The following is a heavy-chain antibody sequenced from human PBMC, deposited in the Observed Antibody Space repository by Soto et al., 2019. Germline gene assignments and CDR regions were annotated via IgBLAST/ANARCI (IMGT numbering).Heavy chain of an antibody. J-gene: IGHJ4*02. CDR2: ISGSGGST. Sequence: GSLRLSCSASVFTFSSYAMSWVRQAPGKGLEWVSAISGSGGSTYYADSVKGRFTISRDNSKNTLYLQMNSLRAEDTAVYYCAKEPSRPTTVFEWDNWGQGYLVTVCS. CDR1: VFTFSSYA. CDR3: AKEPSRPTTVFEWDN. V-gene: IGHV3-23*01. D-gene: IGHD3-3*01.